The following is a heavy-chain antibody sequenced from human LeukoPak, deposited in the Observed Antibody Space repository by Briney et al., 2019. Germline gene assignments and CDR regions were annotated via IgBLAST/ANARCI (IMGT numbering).Heavy chain of an antibody. D-gene: IGHD3-3*02. CDR2: IKQDGSDK. V-gene: IGHV3-7*05. J-gene: IGHJ4*02. CDR3: ARGTSTADY. Sequence: PGGSLRLSCAASGFTFSNYWMSWVRQAPGKGLEWAANIKQDGSDKYYVDSVKGRFTISRDNAKNSLYLQMNSLRAEDTAVYYCARGTSTADYWGQGTLVTVSS. CDR1: GFTFSNYW.